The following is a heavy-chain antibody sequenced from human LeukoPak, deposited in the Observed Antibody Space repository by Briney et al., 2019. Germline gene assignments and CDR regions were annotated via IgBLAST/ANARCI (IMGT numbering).Heavy chain of an antibody. CDR2: IYYSGST. J-gene: IGHJ4*02. CDR1: GGSISSYY. Sequence: PSETLSLTCTVSGGSISSYYWSWIRQPPGKGLEWIGYIYYSGSTNYNPSLKSRVTISVDTSKNQFSLKLSSVTAADTAVYYCARGINDILTGFSDYFDYWGQGTLVTVSS. CDR3: ARGINDILTGFSDYFDY. V-gene: IGHV4-59*01. D-gene: IGHD3-9*01.